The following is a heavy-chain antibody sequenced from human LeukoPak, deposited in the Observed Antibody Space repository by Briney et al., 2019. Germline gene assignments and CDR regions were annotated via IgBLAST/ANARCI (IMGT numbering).Heavy chain of an antibody. J-gene: IGHJ6*02. CDR3: ARDPGIGDSYYYYYGMDV. CDR2: ISAYNGNT. V-gene: IGHV1-18*04. CDR1: GYTFTGYY. Sequence: ASVKVSCKASGYTFTGYYMHWVRQAPGQGLEWMGWISAYNGNTNYAQKLQGRVTMTTDTSTSTAYMELRSLRSDDTAVYYCARDPGIGDSYYYYYGMDVWGQGTTVTVSS. D-gene: IGHD6-13*01.